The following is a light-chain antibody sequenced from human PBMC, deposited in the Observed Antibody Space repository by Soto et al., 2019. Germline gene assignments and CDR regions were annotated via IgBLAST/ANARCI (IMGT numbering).Light chain of an antibody. J-gene: IGKJ2*01. Sequence: DLQLTQSASSLSASVGDRVTITCQASQVITNYLNWYQQKPGKAPKLLIYDISTLEIGVPSRFGGSESGTHFTFTITGLQPEDIATYYCQQYENLPYTFGQGTKLEI. CDR3: QQYENLPYT. V-gene: IGKV1-33*01. CDR1: QVITNY. CDR2: DIS.